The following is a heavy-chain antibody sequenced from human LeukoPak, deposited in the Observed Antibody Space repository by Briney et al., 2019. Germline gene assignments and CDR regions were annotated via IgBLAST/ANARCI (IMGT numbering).Heavy chain of an antibody. V-gene: IGHV4-34*01. CDR1: GGSFSGYY. CDR2: INHSGST. J-gene: IGHJ4*02. D-gene: IGHD1-26*01. CDR3: ARGLMVGATAPYYLDY. Sequence: SETLSLTCAVYGGSFSGYYWSWIRQPPGKGLEWIGEINHSGSTNYNPSLKSRVTISVDTSKNQFSLKLSSVTAADTAVYYCARGLMVGATAPYYLDYWGQGTLVTVSS.